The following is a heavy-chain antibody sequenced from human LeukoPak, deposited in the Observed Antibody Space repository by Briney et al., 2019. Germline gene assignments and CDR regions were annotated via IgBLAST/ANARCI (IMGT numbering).Heavy chain of an antibody. J-gene: IGHJ4*02. CDR1: GGTFISYA. Sequence: ASVKVSCKASGGTFISYAISWVRQAPGQGLEWMGGIIPIFGTANYAQKFQGRVTITADESTSTAYMELSSLRSEDTAVYYCAREIYYYDSSGYLDYWGQGTLVTVSS. V-gene: IGHV1-69*13. D-gene: IGHD3-22*01. CDR3: AREIYYYDSSGYLDY. CDR2: IIPIFGTA.